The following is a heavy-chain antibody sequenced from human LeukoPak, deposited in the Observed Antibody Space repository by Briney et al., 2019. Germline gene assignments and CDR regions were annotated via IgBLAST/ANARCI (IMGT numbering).Heavy chain of an antibody. CDR2: ISAYNGNT. V-gene: IGHV1-18*01. CDR3: ARTQDAYCSSTSCYRGPFDY. CDR1: GYTFTSYG. Sequence: GASVKVSCKASGYTFTSYGISWVRQAPGQGLEWMGWISAYNGNTNYAQKLQGRVTMTTDTSTSTAYMGLRSLRSDDTAVYYCARTQDAYCSSTSCYRGPFDYWGQGTLVTVSS. J-gene: IGHJ4*02. D-gene: IGHD2-2*01.